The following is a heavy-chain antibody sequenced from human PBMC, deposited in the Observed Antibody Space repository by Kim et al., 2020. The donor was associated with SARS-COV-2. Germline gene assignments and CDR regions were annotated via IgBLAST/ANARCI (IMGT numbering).Heavy chain of an antibody. D-gene: IGHD3-3*01. J-gene: IGHJ5*02. Sequence: VKGRFTISRDNSKNMLYLQMNSLRAEDTAVYYCAKGGAVGGFWSATAFDPWGQGTLVTVSS. V-gene: IGHV3-23*01. CDR3: AKGGAVGGFWSATAFDP.